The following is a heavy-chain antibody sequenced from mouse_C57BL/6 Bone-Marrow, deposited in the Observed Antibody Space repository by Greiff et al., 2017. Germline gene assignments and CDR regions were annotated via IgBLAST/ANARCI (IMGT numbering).Heavy chain of an antibody. D-gene: IGHD1-1*01. CDR3: ARRRYYYGSSWDY. V-gene: IGHV5-6*01. J-gene: IGHJ2*01. CDR2: ISSGGSYT. Sequence: EVQVVESGGDLVKPGGSLKLSCAASGFTFSSYGMSWVRQTPDKRLEWVATISSGGSYTYYPDSVKGRFTISRDNAKNTLYLQMSSLKSEDTAMYYCARRRYYYGSSWDYWGQGTTLTVSS. CDR1: GFTFSSYG.